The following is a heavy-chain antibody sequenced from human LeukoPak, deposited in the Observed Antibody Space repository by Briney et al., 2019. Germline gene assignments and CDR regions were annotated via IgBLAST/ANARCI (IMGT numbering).Heavy chain of an antibody. Sequence: GGSLRLSCAVSGFTFDKYAMRWVRQAPGKGLEWVSAITDRGDITYYADAVKGRFAITRDNSRNMLYLQMNSLRVEDTAIYFCAKRVSGVVGPVVDYWGQGTLVTVSS. V-gene: IGHV3-23*01. D-gene: IGHD2-21*01. CDR3: AKRVSGVVGPVVDY. CDR1: GFTFDKYA. J-gene: IGHJ4*02. CDR2: ITDRGDIT.